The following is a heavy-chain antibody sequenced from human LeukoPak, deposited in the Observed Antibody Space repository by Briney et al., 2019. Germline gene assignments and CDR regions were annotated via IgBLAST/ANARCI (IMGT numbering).Heavy chain of an antibody. J-gene: IGHJ3*02. CDR2: IFYSGST. V-gene: IGHV4-39*02. D-gene: IGHD3-22*01. Sequence: SETLPLTCTVSGGSISSTSYYWGWIRQPPGKGLEWIGSIFYSGSTYYNPSLTSRVTISVDTSKNQFSLKLSSVTAADTAVYYCARDLRDSSGYYYLGAFDIWGQGTKVTVSS. CDR1: GGSISSTSYY. CDR3: ARDLRDSSGYYYLGAFDI.